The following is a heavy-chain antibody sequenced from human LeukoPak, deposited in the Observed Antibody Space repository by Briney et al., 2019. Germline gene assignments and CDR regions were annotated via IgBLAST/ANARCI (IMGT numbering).Heavy chain of an antibody. CDR2: IRRSGNA. V-gene: IGHV4-34*01. Sequence: PSETLSLTCAVDGGSLSGYYWSWIRQTPGKGPEWIGEIRRSGNANYNPSLKSRVTLSIDTSKNHFSLNLTSVTAADTAMYYCARRPMPTTMTSPFDYWGPGAQVTVSS. CDR1: GGSLSGYY. CDR3: ARRPMPTTMTSPFDY. D-gene: IGHD4-17*01. J-gene: IGHJ4*02.